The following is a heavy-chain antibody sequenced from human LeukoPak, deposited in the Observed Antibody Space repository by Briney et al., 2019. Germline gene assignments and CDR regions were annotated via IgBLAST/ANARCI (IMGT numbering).Heavy chain of an antibody. Sequence: PGGSLRLSCAASGFTFSNYWMSWVRQAPGKGLEWVANINQDGSEKYYVDSVGGRFTISRDNAENSLYLQMNSLRAEDTAVYYCARTWMYSNYFRGQGTLVTVSS. CDR2: INQDGSEK. CDR3: ARTWMYSNYF. D-gene: IGHD4-11*01. J-gene: IGHJ4*02. V-gene: IGHV3-7*03. CDR1: GFTFSNYW.